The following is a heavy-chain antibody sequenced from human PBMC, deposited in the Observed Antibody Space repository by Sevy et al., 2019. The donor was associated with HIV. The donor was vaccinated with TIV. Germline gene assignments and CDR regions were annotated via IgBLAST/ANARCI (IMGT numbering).Heavy chain of an antibody. CDR3: ARDHGAAFGGVIVPDY. D-gene: IGHD3-16*02. V-gene: IGHV3-30-3*01. J-gene: IGHJ4*02. CDR1: GFTFSSYA. Sequence: GGSLRLSCAASGFTFSSYAMHWVRQAPGKGLEWVAVISYDGSNKYYADSVKGRFTISRDNSKNTLYLQMNGLRAEDTAVYYWARDHGAAFGGVIVPDYWGQGTLVTVSS. CDR2: ISYDGSNK.